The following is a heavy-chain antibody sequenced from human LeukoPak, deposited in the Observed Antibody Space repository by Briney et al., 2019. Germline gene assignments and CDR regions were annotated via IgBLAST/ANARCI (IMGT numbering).Heavy chain of an antibody. CDR1: GFTFSSYA. D-gene: IGHD6-13*01. CDR3: ARGGNAGIPYRSRMAPTYDY. V-gene: IGHV3-7*01. J-gene: IGHJ4*02. Sequence: GGSLRLSCAASGFTFSSYAMHWVRQAPGKGLEWVANIKQDGSEKYYVDSVKGRFTISRDNAKNSLYLQMNSLRAEDTAVYYCARGGNAGIPYRSRMAPTYDYWGQGTLVTVSS. CDR2: IKQDGSEK.